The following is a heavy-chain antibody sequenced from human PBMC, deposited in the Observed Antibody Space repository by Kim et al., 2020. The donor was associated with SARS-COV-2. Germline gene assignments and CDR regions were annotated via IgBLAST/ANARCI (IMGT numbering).Heavy chain of an antibody. J-gene: IGHJ3*02. CDR3: AKGGSTGAVDI. V-gene: IGHV3-23*01. Sequence: YNENTMKGRFTSTRNNTKNTLNLRMNSLKAEDTAVYYCAKGGSTGAVDIWGQGTRVTVSS. D-gene: IGHD6-25*01.